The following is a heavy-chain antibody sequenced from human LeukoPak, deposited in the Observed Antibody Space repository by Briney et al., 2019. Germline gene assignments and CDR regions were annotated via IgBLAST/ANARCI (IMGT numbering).Heavy chain of an antibody. V-gene: IGHV3-23*01. CDR3: AKAFDDYFFDY. CDR1: GFTFTSYA. D-gene: IGHD2-21*02. J-gene: IGHJ4*02. Sequence: GGSLRLSCAASGFTFTSYAMSWVRQAPGKGPEWVSGIGGSGSSTYYAESVKGRFTISRDNSKNTLYLQMNSLRAEDTAAYYCAKAFDDYFFDYWGQGTLVTVSS. CDR2: IGGSGSST.